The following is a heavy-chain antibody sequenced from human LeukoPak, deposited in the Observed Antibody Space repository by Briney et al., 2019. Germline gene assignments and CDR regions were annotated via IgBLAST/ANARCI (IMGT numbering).Heavy chain of an antibody. Sequence: ASVKVSCKASGYSFTSNVISWVRQAPGQGLEGMGWISAYNGNTNYAQKLQGRVTMTTDTSTSTAYMELRSLRSDDTAVYYCASYYDSSGYSVPGLVYWGQGTLVTVSS. J-gene: IGHJ4*02. CDR1: GYSFTSNV. CDR2: ISAYNGNT. CDR3: ASYYDSSGYSVPGLVY. V-gene: IGHV1-18*01. D-gene: IGHD3-22*01.